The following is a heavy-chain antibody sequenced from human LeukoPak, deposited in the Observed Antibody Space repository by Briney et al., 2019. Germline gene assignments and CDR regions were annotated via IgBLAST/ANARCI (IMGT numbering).Heavy chain of an antibody. J-gene: IGHJ4*02. V-gene: IGHV3-11*06. Sequence: GGSLRLSCAASGFTFSDYYMSWIRQAPGKGLEWVSSISYSSSYIYYADSVKGRFTISRDNAKNSLYLQMNSLRAEDTAVYYCARAPSSAYCSGGSCYPDYWGRGTLVTVSS. CDR2: ISYSSSYI. D-gene: IGHD2-15*01. CDR1: GFTFSDYY. CDR3: ARAPSSAYCSGGSCYPDY.